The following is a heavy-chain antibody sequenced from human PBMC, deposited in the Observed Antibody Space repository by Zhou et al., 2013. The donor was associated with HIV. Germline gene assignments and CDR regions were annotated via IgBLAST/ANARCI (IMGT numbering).Heavy chain of an antibody. V-gene: IGHV4-4*07. D-gene: IGHD3-3*01. CDR2: IYTSGST. CDR3: ARDLPITIFGVVTDAFDI. CDR1: GGSISSYY. J-gene: IGHJ3*02. Sequence: VQLQESGPGLVKPSETLSLTCTVSGGSISSYYWSWIRQPAGKGLEWIGRIYTSGSTNYNPSLKSRVTMSVDTSKNQFSLKLSPVTAADTAVYYCARDLPITIFGVVTDAFDIWGQGTMVTVSS.